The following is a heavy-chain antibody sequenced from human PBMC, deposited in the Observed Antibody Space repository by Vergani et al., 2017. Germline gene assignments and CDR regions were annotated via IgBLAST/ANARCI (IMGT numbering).Heavy chain of an antibody. J-gene: IGHJ4*02. CDR2: IYPGDSDT. D-gene: IGHD3-22*01. V-gene: IGHV5-51*01. Sequence: EVQLVQSGAEVKKPGESLKISCKGSGYSFTSYWIGWVRQMPGKGLEWMGIIYPGDSDTRYSPSFQGQVTISADKSISTAYLQWSSLKASDTAMYYSARGVKYYYDSSGYYYPDWGQGTLVTVSS. CDR1: GYSFTSYW. CDR3: ARGVKYYYDSSGYYYPD.